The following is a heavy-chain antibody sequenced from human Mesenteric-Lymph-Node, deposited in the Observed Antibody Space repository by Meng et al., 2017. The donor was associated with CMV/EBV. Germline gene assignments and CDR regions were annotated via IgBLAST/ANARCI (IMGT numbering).Heavy chain of an antibody. CDR1: FTFSSYA. Sequence: FTFSSYAMHWLRQAPGKGLEWVAFIRYDGSNKYYADSVKGRFTISRDHSKNTLYLQMNSLRAEDTSVYYCSRRYCSTTSCSADAFDIWGQGTMVTVSS. V-gene: IGHV3-30*02. J-gene: IGHJ3*02. CDR3: SRRYCSTTSCSADAFDI. D-gene: IGHD2-2*01. CDR2: IRYDGSNK.